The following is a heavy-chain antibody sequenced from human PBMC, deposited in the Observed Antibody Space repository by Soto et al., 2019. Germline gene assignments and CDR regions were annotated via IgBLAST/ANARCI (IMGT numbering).Heavy chain of an antibody. J-gene: IGHJ6*02. CDR3: ARAFYGVDL. Sequence: TLSLSGAVSGGSITSGGYSWSWIRQSPGQGLEWIGYIYQSGSAFYNPSLKTRATILVDMSKNQFSLNLTSVTAADAAVYYCARAFYGVDLWGQGTKVTVYS. CDR1: GGSITSGGYS. CDR2: IYQSGSA. V-gene: IGHV4-30-2*06.